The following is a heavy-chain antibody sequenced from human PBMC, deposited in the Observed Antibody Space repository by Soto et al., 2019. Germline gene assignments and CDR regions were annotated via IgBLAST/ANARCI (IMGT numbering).Heavy chain of an antibody. CDR2: IYFSGTT. V-gene: IGHV4-31*03. CDR1: GGSISSGDYY. Sequence: QVQLQESGPGLVKPSQTLSLTCTVSGGSISSGDYYWSWIRQHPGKGLEWIGTIYFSGTTYYNPCLKSRVTISVDTSKNQFSLNLSSVTAADTAVYYCARRDRSGFSYWLDTWGQGTLVTVSS. J-gene: IGHJ5*02. D-gene: IGHD3-22*01. CDR3: ARRDRSGFSYWLDT.